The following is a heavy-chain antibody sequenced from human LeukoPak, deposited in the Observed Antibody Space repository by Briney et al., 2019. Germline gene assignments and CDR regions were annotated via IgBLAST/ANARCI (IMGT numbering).Heavy chain of an antibody. J-gene: IGHJ4*02. V-gene: IGHV3-9*01. CDR3: AKATTYYYGSGTDY. D-gene: IGHD3-10*01. Sequence: PGRSLRPSCAAAGFTFDDYAMHWVRQASGKGLEWVTGISWNSSSIGYADSVKGRFTISRDNAKYSLYLQMNSLRADDTALYYCAKATTYYYGSGTDYWGQGTLVTVSS. CDR1: GFTFDDYA. CDR2: ISWNSSSI.